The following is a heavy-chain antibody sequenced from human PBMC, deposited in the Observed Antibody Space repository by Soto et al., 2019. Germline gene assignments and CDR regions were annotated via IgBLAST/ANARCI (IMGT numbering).Heavy chain of an antibody. CDR2: INQDGSVK. V-gene: IGHV3-7*01. Sequence: PGGSLRLSCAASGFTFSSYAMCWVRQAPGKGLEWVANINQDGSVKYYVDSVKGRFTISRDNAKKSLYLQINSLRAEDTAVYYCARVGYSSSSFDYWGQGTLVTVSS. CDR1: GFTFSSYA. CDR3: ARVGYSSSSFDY. D-gene: IGHD6-6*01. J-gene: IGHJ4*02.